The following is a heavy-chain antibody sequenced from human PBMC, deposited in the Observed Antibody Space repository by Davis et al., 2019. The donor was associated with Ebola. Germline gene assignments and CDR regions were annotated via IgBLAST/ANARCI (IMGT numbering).Heavy chain of an antibody. J-gene: IGHJ4*02. CDR2: ISSSSSYI. CDR3: ARDDVSYYDSSGYFY. CDR1: GFTFSSYS. V-gene: IGHV3-21*01. Sequence: GESLKISCAASGFTFSSYSMNWVRQAPGKGLEWVSSISSSSSYIYYADSVKGRFTISGDNAKNSLYLQMNSLRAEDTAVYYCARDDVSYYDSSGYFYWGQGTLVTVSS. D-gene: IGHD3-22*01.